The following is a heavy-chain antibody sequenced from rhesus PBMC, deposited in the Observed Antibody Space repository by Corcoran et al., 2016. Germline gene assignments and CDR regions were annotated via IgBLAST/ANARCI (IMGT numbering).Heavy chain of an antibody. Sequence: QVQLQESGPGLVKPSETLSLTCAVSGDSFTSFWWCWLRQSPEKGLEWIGEINGDSGSTNYNPSLKSRVTLSKDASKNQFSLKMSCMPDADTAVYYCARSPGSWMLDLWGQGVLVTVSS. CDR3: ARSPGSWMLDL. CDR1: GDSFTSFW. J-gene: IGHJ4*01. V-gene: IGHV4-80*01. CDR2: INGDSGST. D-gene: IGHD1-1-1*01.